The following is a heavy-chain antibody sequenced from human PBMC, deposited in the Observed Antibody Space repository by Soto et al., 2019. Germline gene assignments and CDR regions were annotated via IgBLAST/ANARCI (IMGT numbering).Heavy chain of an antibody. CDR3: ARDAPPEDY. CDR1: GYTFTSYG. CDR2: IRAYNGNT. V-gene: IGHV1-18*01. Sequence: QVQLVQSGTEVKKPGASVKVSCKASGYTFTSYGISWVRQAPGQGLEWMGWIRAYNGNTNYAQKLQGRVTMTTDTATSTGDMELRSMRSDDTAVYYCARDAPPEDYWGQGTLVTVSS. J-gene: IGHJ4*02.